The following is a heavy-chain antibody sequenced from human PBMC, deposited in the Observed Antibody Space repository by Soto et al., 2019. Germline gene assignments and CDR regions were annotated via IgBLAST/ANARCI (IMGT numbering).Heavy chain of an antibody. D-gene: IGHD1-7*01. V-gene: IGHV4-34*01. CDR2: INHSGST. CDR1: GGSFSGYY. J-gene: IGHJ4*02. Sequence: PSETLSLTCAVYGGSFSGYYWSWIRQPPGKGLEWIGEINHSGSTNYNPSLKSRVTISVDTSKNQFSLKLSSVTAADTAVYYCARATGITGTTGWLYYFDYWGQGTLVTV. CDR3: ARATGITGTTGWLYYFDY.